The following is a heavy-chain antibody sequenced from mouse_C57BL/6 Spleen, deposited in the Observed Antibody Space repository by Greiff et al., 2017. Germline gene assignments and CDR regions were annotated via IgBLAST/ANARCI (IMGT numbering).Heavy chain of an antibody. Sequence: VQLQQSGPELVKPGASVKISCKASGFAFSSSWMNWVKQRPGKGLEWIGRIYPGDGDTNYNGKFKGKATLTADKSSSTAYMQLSSLTSEDSAVYFCAALRPSGSMDYWGQGTSVTVSS. V-gene: IGHV1-82*01. D-gene: IGHD1-1*01. CDR3: AALRPSGSMDY. CDR1: GFAFSSSW. J-gene: IGHJ4*01. CDR2: IYPGDGDT.